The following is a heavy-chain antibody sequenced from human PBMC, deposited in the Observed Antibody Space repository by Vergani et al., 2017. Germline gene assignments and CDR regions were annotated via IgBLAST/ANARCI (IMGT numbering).Heavy chain of an antibody. V-gene: IGHV4-34*01. D-gene: IGHD2-8*02. CDR3: ARSPLSGGPPDNWFDP. J-gene: IGHJ5*02. Sequence: QVQLQQWGAGLLKPSETLSLTCAVYGGSFSGYYWSWIRQPPGKGLEWIGEINHSGSTNYNPSLKSRVTISVDTSKNQFSLKLSSVTAADTAVYYWARSPLSGGPPDNWFDPWGQGTLVTVSS. CDR1: GGSFSGYY. CDR2: INHSGST.